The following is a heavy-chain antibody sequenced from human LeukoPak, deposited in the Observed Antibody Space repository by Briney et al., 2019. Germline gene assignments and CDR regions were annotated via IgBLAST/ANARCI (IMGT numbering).Heavy chain of an antibody. Sequence: SETLSLTCTVSGGSISSSSYYWGWIRQPPGKGLEWIGSIYYSGSTYYNPSLKSRVTISVDTSKNQFSLKLSSVTAADTAVYYCTSSSWYQGAFDIWGQGTMVTVSS. CDR1: GGSISSSSYY. D-gene: IGHD6-13*01. V-gene: IGHV4-39*01. CDR3: TSSSWYQGAFDI. J-gene: IGHJ3*02. CDR2: IYYSGST.